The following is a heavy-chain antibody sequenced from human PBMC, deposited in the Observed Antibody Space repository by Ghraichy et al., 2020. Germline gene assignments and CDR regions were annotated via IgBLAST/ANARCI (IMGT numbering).Heavy chain of an antibody. D-gene: IGHD2-21*01. V-gene: IGHV4-38-2*01. CDR2: IYHSGST. CDR1: GYSISSGYY. CDR3: ARTIVGRAYFDY. J-gene: IGHJ4*02. Sequence: LNISCAVSGYSISSGYYWGWIRQPPGKGLEWIGSIYHSGSTYNNPSLKSRVTISVDTSKNQFSLKLSSVTAADTAVYYCARTIVGRAYFDYWGQGTLVTVSS.